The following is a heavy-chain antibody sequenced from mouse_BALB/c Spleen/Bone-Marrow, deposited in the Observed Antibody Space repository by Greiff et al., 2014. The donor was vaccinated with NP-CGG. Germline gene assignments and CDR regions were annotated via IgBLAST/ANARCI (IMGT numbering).Heavy chain of an antibody. CDR1: GFTFSDFY. CDR3: ARDRGVQGYAMDY. V-gene: IGHV5-4*02. D-gene: IGHD2-14*01. Sequence: EVQLVESGGGLVKPGVSLKLSCAASGFTFSDFYMYWVRQTPEKRLEWVATISYGGSYIYYPDSVKGRFTISRDDAKNNLYLQMSSLKSEDTAMYYCARDRGVQGYAMDYWGQGTSVTVSS. CDR2: ISYGGSYI. J-gene: IGHJ4*01.